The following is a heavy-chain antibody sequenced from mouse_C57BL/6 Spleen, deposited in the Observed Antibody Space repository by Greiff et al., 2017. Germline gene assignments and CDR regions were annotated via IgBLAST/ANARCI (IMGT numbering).Heavy chain of an antibody. CDR3: ARREIYYGNYGYFDV. Sequence: EVQRVESGGGLVKPGGSLKLSCAASGFTFSDYGMHWVRQAPEKGLEWVAYISSGSSTIYYADTVKGRFTISRDNAKNTLFLQMTSLRSEDTAMYYCARREIYYGNYGYFDVWGTGTTVTVSS. D-gene: IGHD2-1*01. J-gene: IGHJ1*03. V-gene: IGHV5-17*01. CDR2: ISSGSSTI. CDR1: GFTFSDYG.